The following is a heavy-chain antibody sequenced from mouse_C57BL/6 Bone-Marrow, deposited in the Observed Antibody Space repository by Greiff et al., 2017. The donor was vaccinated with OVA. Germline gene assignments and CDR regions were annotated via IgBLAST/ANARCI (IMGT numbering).Heavy chain of an antibody. CDR2: ISNLAYSI. CDR1: GFTFSDYG. V-gene: IGHV5-15*01. Sequence: EVKLMESGGGLVQPGGSLKLSCAASGFTFSDYGMAWVRQAPRKGPEWVAFISNLAYSIYYADTVTGRFTISRENAKNTLYLEMSSLRSEDTAMYYCARHEEGAMDYWGQGTSVTVSS. J-gene: IGHJ4*01. CDR3: ARHEEGAMDY.